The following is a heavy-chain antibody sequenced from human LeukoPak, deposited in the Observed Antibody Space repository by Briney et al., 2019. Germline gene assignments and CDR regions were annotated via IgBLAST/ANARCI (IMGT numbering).Heavy chain of an antibody. V-gene: IGHV3-23*01. Sequence: GGSLRLSCAASGFTFSSYAMTWVRQPPGKGLEWVSALSASGGSRHYADSVKGRFTISRDNYKKTLYLQMNGMGAEDTAVYYCAKVSGADGYKDYFHYWGQGALVTVSS. CDR3: AKVSGADGYKDYFHY. D-gene: IGHD5-24*01. CDR2: LSASGGSR. CDR1: GFTFSSYA. J-gene: IGHJ4*02.